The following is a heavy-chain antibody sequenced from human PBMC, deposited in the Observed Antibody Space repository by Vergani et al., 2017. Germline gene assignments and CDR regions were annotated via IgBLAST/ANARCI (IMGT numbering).Heavy chain of an antibody. CDR3: ARESAWVYGGNSFGFY. V-gene: IGHV4-30-4*08. CDR2: IYYSGST. CDR1: GSSISSGDYY. Sequence: QVQLQESGPGLVKPSQTLSLTCTVSGSSISSGDYYWSWIRQPPGKGLEWIGYIYYSGSTYYNPSLKSRVTITVDTSKNQFSLKLSSVTAADTAVYYCARESAWVYGGNSFGFYWGQGTLVTVSS. D-gene: IGHD4-23*01. J-gene: IGHJ4*02.